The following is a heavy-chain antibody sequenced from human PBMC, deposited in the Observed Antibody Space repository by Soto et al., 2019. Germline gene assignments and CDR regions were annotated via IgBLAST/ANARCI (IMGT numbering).Heavy chain of an antibody. Sequence: ASVKVSCKASGYIFPNYAIHWVRQAPGQRLEWMGWINPAHGNTKYSQNFQGRVTISRDTSANTAYMELSSLTSEDTAVYYCGRFLYSRGWYGAVDIWCQAIMVTVS. J-gene: IGHJ3*02. CDR3: GRFLYSRGWYGAVDI. CDR2: INPAHGNT. V-gene: IGHV1-3*01. D-gene: IGHD6-19*01. CDR1: GYIFPNYA.